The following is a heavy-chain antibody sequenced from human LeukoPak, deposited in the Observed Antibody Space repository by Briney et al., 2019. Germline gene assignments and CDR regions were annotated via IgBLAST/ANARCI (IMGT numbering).Heavy chain of an antibody. V-gene: IGHV4-4*07. CDR3: ARDYHESTGYSFDS. CDR2: IHTSGTA. J-gene: IGHJ4*02. CDR1: GDSISNYY. Sequence: SETLSLICTVSGDSISNYYWSWIRQPAGKGLEWIGRIHTSGTANYNPPLKSRVSISTDGSKNQVYLKLSSVTAADTAVYYCARDYHESTGYSFDSWGQGSLVSVSS. D-gene: IGHD3-22*01.